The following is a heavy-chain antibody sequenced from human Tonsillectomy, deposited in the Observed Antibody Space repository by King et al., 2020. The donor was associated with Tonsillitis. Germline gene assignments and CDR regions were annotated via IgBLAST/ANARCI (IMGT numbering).Heavy chain of an antibody. D-gene: IGHD3-16*01. CDR1: GYTFTGYY. Sequence: EQLVQSGAEVKKPGASVKVSCKASGYTFTGYYMYWVRQAPGQGLGWLGWINPDRGGTSYAQKFQGRVTMTRDTSISTAYMELSRLTSDDAALYFCARGTGGLDYWGQGTLVTVSS. V-gene: IGHV1-2*02. J-gene: IGHJ4*02. CDR3: ARGTGGLDY. CDR2: INPDRGGT.